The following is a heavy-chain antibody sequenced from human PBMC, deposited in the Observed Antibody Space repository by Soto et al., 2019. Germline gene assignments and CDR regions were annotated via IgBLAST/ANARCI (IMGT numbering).Heavy chain of an antibody. Sequence: GLGCASCRVSVRNYAMHLVRKATGKGLEHVSAISSNGGSTYYADSVKGRSTISRDNSKNTLCLQMSSLRAEDTAVYYFVKVHYYDSRGSGFDISGQRTMVTV. J-gene: IGHJ3*02. CDR2: ISSNGGST. CDR1: RVSVRNYA. CDR3: VKVHYYDSRGSGFDI. D-gene: IGHD3-22*01. V-gene: IGHV3-64D*06.